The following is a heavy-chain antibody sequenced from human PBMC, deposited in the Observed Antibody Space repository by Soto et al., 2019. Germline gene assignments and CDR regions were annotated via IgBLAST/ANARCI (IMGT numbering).Heavy chain of an antibody. Sequence: ASVKVSCKASGYTFTASYMHWVRQAPGQGLEWMGIIDPSGGSTSYSQKFQGRVTMTRDTSTSTVYMELNSLRSEDTAVSYCARDSGHYYRSDAFDKWGQGTMVTVS. J-gene: IGHJ3*02. CDR3: ARDSGHYYRSDAFDK. CDR1: GYTFTASY. D-gene: IGHD1-26*01. CDR2: IDPSGGST. V-gene: IGHV1-46*01.